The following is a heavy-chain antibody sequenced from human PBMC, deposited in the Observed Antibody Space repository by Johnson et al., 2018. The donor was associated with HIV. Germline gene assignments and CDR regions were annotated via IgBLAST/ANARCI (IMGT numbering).Heavy chain of an antibody. D-gene: IGHD4-17*01. Sequence: MLLVESGGGLVQPGGSLRLSCAASGFTVSSYAMSWVRLNPGKGLEWVSSMSGGGGSAYYSDSVKGRFTISSDTSKNTVDLQMNSLRDVDTAVYYCARLRRQKGGGAFDVWGQGTMVTVSS. CDR3: ARLRRQKGGGAFDV. CDR2: MSGGGGSA. J-gene: IGHJ3*01. V-gene: IGHV3-23*04. CDR1: GFTVSSYA.